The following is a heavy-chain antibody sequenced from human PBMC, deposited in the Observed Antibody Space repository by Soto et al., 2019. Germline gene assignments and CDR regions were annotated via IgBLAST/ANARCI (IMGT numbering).Heavy chain of an antibody. V-gene: IGHV1-2*02. D-gene: IGHD3-10*01. CDR1: GYTFTGHY. J-gene: IGHJ3*02. Sequence: QVQLVQSGAEVKKPGASVKVSCKASGYTFTGHYMHWVRQAPGQGLEWMGWINANSVGTNYAQKFQGRVTMTRDTSISTAYRELGRLRSNDTAVYYCAREPMVRAAHGFDIWGQGTMVTVSS. CDR2: INANSVGT. CDR3: AREPMVRAAHGFDI.